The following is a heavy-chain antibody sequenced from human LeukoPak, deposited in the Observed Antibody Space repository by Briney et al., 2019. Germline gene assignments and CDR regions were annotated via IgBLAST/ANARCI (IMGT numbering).Heavy chain of an antibody. CDR1: GGSFSGYY. CDR2: INHSGST. J-gene: IGHJ4*02. CDR3: ARLYVPDFDY. Sequence: SETLSLTCAVYGGSFSGYYWSWIRQPPGKGLEWIGEINHSGSTNYNPSLKSRVTISVDTSKNQFSLKLSSVTAADTAVYYCARLYVPDFDYWGQGTLVTVSS. V-gene: IGHV4-34*01. D-gene: IGHD3-16*01.